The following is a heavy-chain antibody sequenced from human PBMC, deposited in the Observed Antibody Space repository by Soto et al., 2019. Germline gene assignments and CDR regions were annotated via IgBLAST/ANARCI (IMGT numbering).Heavy chain of an antibody. CDR3: ARVEGYTSSSDPYFDY. CDR1: GFTVSSTY. CDR2: IYAGGMT. J-gene: IGHJ4*02. Sequence: GGSLRLSCAASGFTVSSTYISWVRQAPGKGLEWVSLIYAGGMTYYADSVKGRFTFSRDHSKNTLFLQMDSLRAEDTAIYYCARVEGYTSSSDPYFDYWGQGTLVTVSS. V-gene: IGHV3-53*01. D-gene: IGHD6-6*01.